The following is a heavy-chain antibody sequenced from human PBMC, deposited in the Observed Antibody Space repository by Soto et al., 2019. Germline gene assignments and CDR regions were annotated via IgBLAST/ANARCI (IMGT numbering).Heavy chain of an antibody. V-gene: IGHV4-31*03. CDR2: IYYSGST. J-gene: IGHJ4*02. CDR1: GGSISSGGYY. CDR3: ERESYYDSSEYYFDY. D-gene: IGHD3-22*01. Sequence: QVQLRESGPGLVKPSQTLSLTCTVSGGSISSGGYYWSWIRQHPGKGLEWIGYIYYSGSTYYNPSLESRLTISVDTSKNQFSLKLSSVTAADTAVYYCERESYYDSSEYYFDYWGQGTLVTVSS.